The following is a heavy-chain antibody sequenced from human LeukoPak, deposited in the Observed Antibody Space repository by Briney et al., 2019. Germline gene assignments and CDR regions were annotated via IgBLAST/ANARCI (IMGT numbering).Heavy chain of an antibody. CDR2: INHSGST. D-gene: IGHD6-13*01. V-gene: IGHV4-34*01. J-gene: IGHJ4*02. CDR3: ARGRASKYSSSGGGYFDY. CDR1: GGSFSGYY. Sequence: PSETLSPTCAIYGGSFSGYYWSWIRQPPGKGLEWIGEINHSGSTNYNPSLKSRVTISVDTSKNQFSLKLSSVTAADTAVYYCARGRASKYSSSGGGYFDYWGQGTLVTVSS.